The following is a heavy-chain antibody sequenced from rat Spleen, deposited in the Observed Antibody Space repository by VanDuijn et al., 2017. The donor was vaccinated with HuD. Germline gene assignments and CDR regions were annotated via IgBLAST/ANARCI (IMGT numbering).Heavy chain of an antibody. J-gene: IGHJ3*01. V-gene: IGHV2-63*01. CDR1: GFSLTSYN. Sequence: QVQLKESGPGLVQPLQTLSLPCTVSGFSLTSYNVHLVRQPPGKGLEWTGRMRYNGDTSYNSALKSRLSISRDTSKNQVFLKMNSLQTDDTGTYYCTREFAYWGQGTLVTVSS. CDR2: MRYNGDT. CDR3: TREFAY.